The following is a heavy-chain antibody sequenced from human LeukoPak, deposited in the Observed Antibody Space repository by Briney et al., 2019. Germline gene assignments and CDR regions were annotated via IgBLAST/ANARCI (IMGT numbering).Heavy chain of an antibody. CDR2: ISGSGGST. D-gene: IGHD3-22*01. CDR1: GFTFSSYA. Sequence: GGTLRLSCAASGFTFSSYAMSWVRQAPGKGLEWVSAISGSGGSTYYADSVKGRFTISRDNPKNTLYLQMNSLRAEDTAVYYCAKDPYYDSSGYYNYWGQGTLVTVSS. V-gene: IGHV3-23*01. CDR3: AKDPYYDSSGYYNY. J-gene: IGHJ4*02.